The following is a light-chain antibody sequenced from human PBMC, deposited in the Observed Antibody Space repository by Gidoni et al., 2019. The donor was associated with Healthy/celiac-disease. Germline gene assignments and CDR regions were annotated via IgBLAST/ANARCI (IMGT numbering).Light chain of an antibody. CDR3: QQYNNWPLT. J-gene: IGKJ4*01. CDR1: QRVSSN. Sequence: EIVMPQCPATLSASPGERATLSCRASQRVSSNIAWYQQKPGQAPRLLTDGASTTATGIPARFSGSWSGTEFTLTISSLQSEDFAVYYCQQYNNWPLTFGGGTKVEIK. CDR2: GAS. V-gene: IGKV3-15*01.